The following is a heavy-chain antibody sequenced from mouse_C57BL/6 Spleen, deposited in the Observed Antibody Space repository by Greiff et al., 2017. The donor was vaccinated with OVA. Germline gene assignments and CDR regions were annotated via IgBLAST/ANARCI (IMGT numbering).Heavy chain of an antibody. D-gene: IGHD2-3*01. CDR3: ARYEGRDYAMDY. CDR1: GYTFTSYW. V-gene: IGHV1-59*01. CDR2: IDPSDSYT. Sequence: QVQLQQPGAELVRPGTSVKLSCKASGYTFTSYWMHWVKQKPGQGLEWIGVIDPSDSYTNYNQKFKGKATLTVDTSSSTAYMQLSSLTSEDSAVYYCARYEGRDYAMDYWGQGTSVTVSS. J-gene: IGHJ4*01.